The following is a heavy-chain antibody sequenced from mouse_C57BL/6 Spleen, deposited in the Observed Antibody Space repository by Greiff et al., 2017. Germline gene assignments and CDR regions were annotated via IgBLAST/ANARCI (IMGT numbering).Heavy chain of an antibody. J-gene: IGHJ2*01. CDR3: ARSYDSFDV. V-gene: IGHV3-6*01. Sequence: ESGPGLVKPSQSLSLTCSVTGYSITSGYYWNWIRQFPGNKLEWMGYISYDGSNNYNPSLKNRISITRDTSRNQFFLKLNSVTTEDTATYYCARSYDSFDVWGQGTTLTVSS. D-gene: IGHD2-12*01. CDR1: GYSITSGYY. CDR2: ISYDGSN.